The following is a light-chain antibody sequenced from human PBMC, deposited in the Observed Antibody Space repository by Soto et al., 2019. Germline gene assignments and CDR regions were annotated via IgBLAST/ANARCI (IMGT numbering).Light chain of an antibody. CDR1: QY. V-gene: IGKV3-11*01. CDR2: DAS. Sequence: EIVLTQSPATLSLSPGERATLSYRASQYLAWYQLKPGQAPRLLTYDASNRATGIPARFSGSGSGTDFTLTISCPEPEDFAVYYCQQRSNWPPFGGGTKVEIK. J-gene: IGKJ4*01. CDR3: QQRSNWPP.